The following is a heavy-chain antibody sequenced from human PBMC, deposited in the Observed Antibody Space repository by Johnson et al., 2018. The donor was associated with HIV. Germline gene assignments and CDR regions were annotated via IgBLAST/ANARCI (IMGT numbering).Heavy chain of an antibody. Sequence: VQLVESGGGLVQPGGSLRLSCAASGFTFKDYYMNWVRQTPGKGLEWVAHISSSGTTKYYDDSVKGRFTISRDNTKKSLYLEMNSLRVDDTAIYYCTRESTPWGADYVGYGLDVWGQGTMVAVSS. CDR2: ISSSGTTK. CDR3: TRESTPWGADYVGYGLDV. V-gene: IGHV3-11*04. D-gene: IGHD5-18*01. J-gene: IGHJ3*01. CDR1: GFTFKDYY.